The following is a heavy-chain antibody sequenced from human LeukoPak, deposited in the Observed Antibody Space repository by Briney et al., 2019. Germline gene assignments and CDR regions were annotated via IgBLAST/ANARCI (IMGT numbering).Heavy chain of an antibody. CDR2: IYSGGST. CDR1: GFTFSSNY. Sequence: GGSLRLSCAASGFTFSSNYMSWVRQAPGKGLEWVSVIYSGGSTYYADSVKGRFTISRDNSKNTLYLQMNSLRAEDTAVYYCARVERPTYYYYYYYMDVWGKGTTVTVSS. J-gene: IGHJ6*03. D-gene: IGHD1-26*01. V-gene: IGHV3-53*01. CDR3: ARVERPTYYYYYYYMDV.